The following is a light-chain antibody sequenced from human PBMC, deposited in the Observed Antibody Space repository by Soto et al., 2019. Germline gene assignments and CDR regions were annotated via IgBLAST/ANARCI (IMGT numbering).Light chain of an antibody. V-gene: IGLV2-14*01. CDR2: DVS. CDR3: SSYTSSSTQV. Sequence: SVLTQPASVSGSPGQSITISCTGTSSDVGGYNYVSWYQQHPGKAPKLMIYDVSNRPSGVSNRFSGSKPGNTASLTISGLQAEDEADYYCSSYTSSSTQVFGTGTKVTVL. J-gene: IGLJ1*01. CDR1: SSDVGGYNY.